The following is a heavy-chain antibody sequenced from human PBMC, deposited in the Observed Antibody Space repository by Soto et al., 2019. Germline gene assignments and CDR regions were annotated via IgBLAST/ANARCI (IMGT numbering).Heavy chain of an antibody. Sequence: GSLRLSCAASGFTFSDYCMSWIRQAPGKGLEWVSYISSSGSTIYYADSVKGRFTISRDNSKNTLYLQMNSLRAEDTSVYYCAKEGGLSGSYYISSSYYFDYWGQGTLVTVSS. J-gene: IGHJ4*02. V-gene: IGHV3-11*04. CDR1: GFTFSDYC. CDR2: ISSSGSTI. CDR3: AKEGGLSGSYYISSSYYFDY. D-gene: IGHD1-26*01.